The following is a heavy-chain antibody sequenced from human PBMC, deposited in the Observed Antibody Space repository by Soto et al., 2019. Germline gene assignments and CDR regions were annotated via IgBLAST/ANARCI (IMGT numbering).Heavy chain of an antibody. CDR2: INYDGSSK. CDR3: ARCKQKVIHCAMDV. J-gene: IGHJ6*02. Sequence: QVHLVESGGGAVQAGRSLRVSCATSGFTFSAYGMHWVRQAPGKGLEWVAFINYDGSSKFYGDSVKGRFTVSRDNSKNTLFLQLNSLRGEDTATYYCARCKQKVIHCAMDVWGQGATVTVTS. CDR1: GFTFSAYG. V-gene: IGHV3-33*01. D-gene: IGHD2-21*01.